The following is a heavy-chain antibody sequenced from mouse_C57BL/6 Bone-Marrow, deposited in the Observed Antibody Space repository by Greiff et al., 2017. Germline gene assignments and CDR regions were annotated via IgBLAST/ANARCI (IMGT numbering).Heavy chain of an antibody. V-gene: IGHV5-6*01. CDR2: ISSGGSYT. Sequence: EVQLMESGGDLVKPGGSLKLSCAASGFTFSSYGMSWVRQTPDKRLEWVATISSGGSYTYYPDSVKGRYTISRDNAKSTLYLQMSSLKSEDTAMYYWARLPYYYGSSYGWFAYWGQGTLVTVSA. D-gene: IGHD1-1*01. CDR3: ARLPYYYGSSYGWFAY. J-gene: IGHJ3*01. CDR1: GFTFSSYG.